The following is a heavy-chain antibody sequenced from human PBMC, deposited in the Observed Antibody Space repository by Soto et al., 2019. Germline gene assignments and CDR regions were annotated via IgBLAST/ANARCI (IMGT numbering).Heavy chain of an antibody. CDR1: GGTFSSYA. J-gene: IGHJ4*02. D-gene: IGHD2-15*01. V-gene: IGHV1-69*12. Sequence: QVQLVQSGAEVKKPGSSVKVSCKASGGTFSSYAISWVRQAPGQGLEWMGGIIPIFGTANYAQKFQGRVTITADESTSTAYMEVSSRRSEDTAVYYCARESRYCSGGSCYFLPGIDYWGQGTLVSVSS. CDR3: ARESRYCSGGSCYFLPGIDY. CDR2: IIPIFGTA.